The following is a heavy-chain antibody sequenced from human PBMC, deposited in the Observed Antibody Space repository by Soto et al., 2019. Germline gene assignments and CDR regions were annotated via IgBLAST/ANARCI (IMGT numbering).Heavy chain of an antibody. J-gene: IGHJ4*02. CDR3: AKTETFNGYYNAFDY. D-gene: IGHD3-9*01. Sequence: EVQVSESGGGLVQPGGSLRLSCAASGFSFAGYALTWVSLAPGKGLEWVASISGGGGSTYYADSVKGRFSISRDNSNRMVYLQMGSLTAGDTAVYYCAKTETFNGYYNAFDYWGQGTRVTVSS. CDR2: ISGGGGST. CDR1: GFSFAGYA. V-gene: IGHV3-23*01.